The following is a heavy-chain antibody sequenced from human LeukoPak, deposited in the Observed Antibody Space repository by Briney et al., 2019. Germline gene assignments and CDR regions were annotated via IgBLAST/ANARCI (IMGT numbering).Heavy chain of an antibody. CDR2: LSSDGSNT. CDR3: AREYYGALDY. D-gene: IGHD4-17*01. Sequence: GRTPRLSCAASGITFRGFPMRWVRHAPRPGLEWVAALSSDGSNTYYTDSVKGRFTISRDNSKNKVYLQMNSLRAEDTAVYYCAREYYGALDYRGQGTLVTVSS. V-gene: IGHV3-30-3*01. CDR1: GITFRGFP. J-gene: IGHJ4*02.